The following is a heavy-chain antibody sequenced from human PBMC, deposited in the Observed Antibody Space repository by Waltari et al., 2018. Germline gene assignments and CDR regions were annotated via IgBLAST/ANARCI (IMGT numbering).Heavy chain of an antibody. V-gene: IGHV4-59*08. D-gene: IGHD2-8*01. CDR1: GDSLRNYY. CDR3: ARAPPNDLVLVEYLDY. Sequence: QVHLQESGPGLVKPSETLPLTCTVSGDSLRNYYWTWIRQPPGKGLEFIGYIYYSGNTNYNPSLKSRATISVVTSKNQFSLKLNSATAADTAVYYCARAPPNDLVLVEYLDYWGQGILVTVSS. J-gene: IGHJ4*02. CDR2: IYYSGNT.